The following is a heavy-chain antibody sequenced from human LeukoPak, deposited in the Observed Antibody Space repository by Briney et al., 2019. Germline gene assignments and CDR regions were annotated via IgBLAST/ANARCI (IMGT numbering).Heavy chain of an antibody. D-gene: IGHD3-9*01. CDR1: GGSISSGSYY. CDR3: VADNYDILTGHDY. V-gene: IGHV4-39*07. CDR2: IYHSGST. J-gene: IGHJ4*02. Sequence: SETLFLTCTVSGGSISSGSYYWGWIRQPPGKGLEWIGSIYHSGSTYYNPSLKSRVTISVDTSKNQFSLKLSSVTAADTAVYYCVADNYDILTGHDYWGQGTLVTVSS.